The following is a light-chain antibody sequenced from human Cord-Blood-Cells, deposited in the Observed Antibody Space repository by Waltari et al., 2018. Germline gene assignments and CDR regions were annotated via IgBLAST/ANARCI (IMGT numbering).Light chain of an antibody. CDR1: HIGSKS. V-gene: IGLV3-21*04. Sequence: SYVLTQPPSVSVAPGKTARLTCGGNHIGSKSVHWYQQKPGQAPVLVIYYDSDRPSGIPERFSGSNSGNTATLTISRVEAGDEADYYCQVWDSSSDHYVFGTGTKVTVL. CDR2: YDS. J-gene: IGLJ1*01. CDR3: QVWDSSSDHYV.